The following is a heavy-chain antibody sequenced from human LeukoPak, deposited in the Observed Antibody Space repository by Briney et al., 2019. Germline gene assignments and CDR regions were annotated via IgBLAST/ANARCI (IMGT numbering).Heavy chain of an antibody. CDR1: GYTFTSYG. Sequence: ASVKVSCKASGYTFTSYGISWVRQAPGQGLEWMGWISAYNGNTNYAQKLQGRVTMTTDTSTSTAYMELRSLRSDDTAVYYCARDGRDYYDSSGYQGSFDYWGQGTLVTVSS. CDR2: ISAYNGNT. V-gene: IGHV1-18*01. D-gene: IGHD3-22*01. J-gene: IGHJ4*02. CDR3: ARDGRDYYDSSGYQGSFDY.